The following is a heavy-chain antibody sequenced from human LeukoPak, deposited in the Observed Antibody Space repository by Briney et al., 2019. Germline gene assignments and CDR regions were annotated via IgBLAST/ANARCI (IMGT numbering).Heavy chain of an antibody. V-gene: IGHV3-21*01. CDR1: GFTFSSYS. J-gene: IGHJ4*02. CDR3: ARGPSYNYYFDY. Sequence: GGSLRLSCAASGFTFSSYSMNWARQAPGKGLEWVSSISSSSSYIYYADSVKGRFTISRDNAKNSLYLQMISLRAEDTAVYFCARGPSYNYYFDYWGQGTLVTVSS. CDR2: ISSSSSYI. D-gene: IGHD5-24*01.